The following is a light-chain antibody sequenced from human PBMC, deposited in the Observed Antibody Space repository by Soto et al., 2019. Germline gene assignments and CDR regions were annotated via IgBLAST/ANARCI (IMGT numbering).Light chain of an antibody. Sequence: QSVLTQAPSASGTPGQRVTISCSGSSSNIGSNTVTWYQQVPGTAPKLLIYSNDQRPSGVPDRFSGSKSGTSASLAIAGLQSEDEAEYYCAAWDDSLNGWVFGGGTKLTVL. J-gene: IGLJ3*02. CDR3: AAWDDSLNGWV. CDR2: SND. CDR1: SSNIGSNT. V-gene: IGLV1-44*01.